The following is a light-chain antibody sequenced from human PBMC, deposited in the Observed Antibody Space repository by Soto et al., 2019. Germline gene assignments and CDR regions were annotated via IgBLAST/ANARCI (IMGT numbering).Light chain of an antibody. V-gene: IGLV2-18*02. CDR2: EVT. CDR3: ISYTSSSTYV. Sequence: QSVLTQPPSVSGSPGQSVTISCTGTSTDVGSYDRVSWYQQPPGTAPQPMIYEVTNRPSGVPDRFSGSKSGNTASLTISGLQAEDEADYYCISYTSSSTYVFGTGTKVTVL. CDR1: STDVGSYDR. J-gene: IGLJ1*01.